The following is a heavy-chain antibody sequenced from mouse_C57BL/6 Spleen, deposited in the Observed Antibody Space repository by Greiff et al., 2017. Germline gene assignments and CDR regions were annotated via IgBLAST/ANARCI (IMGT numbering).Heavy chain of an antibody. J-gene: IGHJ4*01. D-gene: IGHD1-1*02. CDR3: AASWSYYSMDY. CDR2: IWGVGST. V-gene: IGHV2-6*01. CDR1: GFSLTSYG. Sequence: VKLVESGPGLVAPSQSLSITCTVSGFSLTSYGVDWVRQSPGKGLEWLGVIWGVGSTNYNSALKSRLSISTDNSKSQVFLKMNSLQTNDTAMYYCAASWSYYSMDYWGQGTSVTVSS.